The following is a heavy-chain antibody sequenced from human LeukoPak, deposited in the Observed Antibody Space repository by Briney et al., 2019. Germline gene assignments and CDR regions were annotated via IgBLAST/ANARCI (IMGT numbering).Heavy chain of an antibody. J-gene: IGHJ6*02. CDR1: EFILSNWW. CDR2: IKPDGSEN. Sequence: GGSLRLSCAASEFILSNWWMTWGRQAPGKGLEWVASIKPDGSENYYVDSVKGRFTVSRDNARSSLYLQMNSLRAEDTAVYYCARGHYGMDVWGQGTTVTVSS. CDR3: ARGHYGMDV. V-gene: IGHV3-7*01.